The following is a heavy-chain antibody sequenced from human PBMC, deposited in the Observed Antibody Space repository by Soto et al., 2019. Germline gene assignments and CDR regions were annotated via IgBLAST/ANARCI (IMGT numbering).Heavy chain of an antibody. D-gene: IGHD1-20*01. Sequence: PSETLSLTCAVSGGSISSGGYSWSWIRQPPGKGLEWIGYIYHSGSTYYNPSLKSRVTISVDRSKNQFSLKLSSVTAADTAVYYCARDNSGFDYWGQGTLVTAPQ. J-gene: IGHJ4*02. V-gene: IGHV4-30-2*01. CDR3: ARDNSGFDY. CDR1: GGSISSGGYS. CDR2: IYHSGST.